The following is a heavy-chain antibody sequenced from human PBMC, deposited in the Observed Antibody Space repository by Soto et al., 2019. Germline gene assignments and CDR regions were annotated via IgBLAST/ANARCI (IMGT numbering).Heavy chain of an antibody. J-gene: IGHJ6*02. V-gene: IGHV1-3*01. CDR1: GYTFTTYV. CDR2: LNAGNDNT. Sequence: QVQLVQSGAEVKKPGASVKVSCKASGYTFTTYVMHWVRQAPGQRLEWMGWLNAGNDNTEYSQKLQGRVTTTRDTNGSTDYMELSSLSYEDTAVYYCARVGQNYYGLDVWGQGTTVTVSS. CDR3: ARVGQNYYGLDV. D-gene: IGHD3-3*01.